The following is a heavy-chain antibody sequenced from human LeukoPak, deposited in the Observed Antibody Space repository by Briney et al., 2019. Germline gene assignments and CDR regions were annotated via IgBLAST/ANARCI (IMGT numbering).Heavy chain of an antibody. CDR1: GFTFSDYW. CDR3: ARGPLGGGYTYFDY. CDR2: INSDGSTT. Sequence: GGSLRLSCAASGFTFSDYWMQWVRQAPGKGLVWVSNINSDGSTTTYADSVKGRFTISRDNAENTLYLQMNSLRAEDTAVYYCARGPLGGGYTYFDYWGQGTLVTVSS. V-gene: IGHV3-74*01. D-gene: IGHD5-12*01. J-gene: IGHJ4*02.